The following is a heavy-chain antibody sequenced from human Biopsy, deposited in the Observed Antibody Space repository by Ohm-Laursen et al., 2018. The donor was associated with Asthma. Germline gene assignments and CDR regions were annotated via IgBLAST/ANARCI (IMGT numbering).Heavy chain of an antibody. CDR3: AKESGSNYAFDI. J-gene: IGHJ3*02. CDR1: GFSFNSYG. V-gene: IGHV3-30*18. D-gene: IGHD1-1*01. Sequence: SLRLSCTASGFSFNSYGMHWVRQAPGKGLERVALLSSDGANEYYADSVKGRFTISRDNSKNTLYLQMNSLRAEDTAVYYCAKESGSNYAFDIWGQGTMVTVSS. CDR2: LSSDGANE.